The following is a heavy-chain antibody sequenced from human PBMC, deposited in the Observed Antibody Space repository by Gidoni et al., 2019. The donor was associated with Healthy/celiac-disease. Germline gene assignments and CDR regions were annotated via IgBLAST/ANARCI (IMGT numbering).Heavy chain of an antibody. Sequence: VAVISYDGSNKYYADSVKGRFTISRDNSKNTLYLQMNSLRAEDTAVYYCAKDGGGDRGLDYWGQGTLVTVSS. CDR2: ISYDGSNK. D-gene: IGHD2-15*01. J-gene: IGHJ4*02. V-gene: IGHV3-30*18. CDR3: AKDGGGDRGLDY.